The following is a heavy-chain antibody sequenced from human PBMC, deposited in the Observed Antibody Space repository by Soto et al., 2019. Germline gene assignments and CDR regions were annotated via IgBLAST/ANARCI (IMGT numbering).Heavy chain of an antibody. Sequence: DVQLLESGGGLVQPGGSLRLSCAASGFTFRSYAMSWVRQAPGKGLEWVSGISGSGISTHYADSVKGRFTVSRDKSKNTLYLQMNSLRAEDTAVYNCAKEPVGPDWDCDLWGRGTLVTVSS. CDR1: GFTFRSYA. CDR2: ISGSGIST. V-gene: IGHV3-23*01. CDR3: AKEPVGPDWDCDL. J-gene: IGHJ2*01.